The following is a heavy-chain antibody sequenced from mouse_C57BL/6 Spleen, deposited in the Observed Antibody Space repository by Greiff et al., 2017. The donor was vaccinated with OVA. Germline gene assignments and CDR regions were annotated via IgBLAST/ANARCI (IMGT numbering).Heavy chain of an antibody. J-gene: IGHJ1*03. CDR3: AICYGYDGDWYFDV. CDR2: IDPNSGGT. D-gene: IGHD2-2*01. CDR1: GYTFTSYW. V-gene: IGHV1-72*01. Sequence: VKLQESGAELVKPGASVKLSCKASGYTFTSYWMHWVKQRPGRGLEWIGRIDPNSGGTKYNEKFKSKATLTVDKPSSTAYMQLSSLTSEDSAVYYCAICYGYDGDWYFDVWGTGTTVTVSS.